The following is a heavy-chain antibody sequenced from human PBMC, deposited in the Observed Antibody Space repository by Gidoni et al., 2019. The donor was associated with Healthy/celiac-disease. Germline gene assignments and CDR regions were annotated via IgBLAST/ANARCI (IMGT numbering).Heavy chain of an antibody. V-gene: IGHV3-30*18. CDR2: ISYDGSNK. D-gene: IGHD3-9*01. J-gene: IGHJ4*02. CDR3: AKVLRYFDRPLGEVTSDY. Sequence: QVQLVESGGGVVQPGRSLRLSCAASGCTFSSYGMHWVRQAPGKGLEWVAVISYDGSNKYYADSVKGRFTISRDNSKNTLYLQMNSLRAEDTAVYYCAKVLRYFDRPLGEVTSDYWGQGTLVTVSS. CDR1: GCTFSSYG.